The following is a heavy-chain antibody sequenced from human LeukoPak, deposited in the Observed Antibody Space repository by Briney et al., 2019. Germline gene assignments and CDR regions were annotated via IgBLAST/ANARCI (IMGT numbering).Heavy chain of an antibody. CDR2: ISGSGGST. J-gene: IGHJ4*02. CDR1: GFTFSNYA. V-gene: IGHV3-23*01. D-gene: IGHD6-13*01. Sequence: GGSLRLSCAASGFTFSNYAMSWVRQAPGKGLEWVSAISGSGGSTYYADSVKGRFTISRGNSKNTLYLQMNSLRAEDTAVYYCAKDRTWIAAAGYFDYWGQGTLVTVSS. CDR3: AKDRTWIAAAGYFDY.